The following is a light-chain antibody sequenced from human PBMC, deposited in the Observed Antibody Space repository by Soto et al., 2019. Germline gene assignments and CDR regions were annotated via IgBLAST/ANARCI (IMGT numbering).Light chain of an antibody. CDR2: GVR. CDR1: GXDIGAYDY. CDR3: SSFTTSRLYV. J-gene: IGLJ1*01. Sequence: QSVLTQPTSVSGSPGQSIAIPCTGNGXDIGAYDYVSWYQQHPGKAPRLLIHGVRNRPPGISSRFSGFKSGLTASLTISGLQAEDEADYYCSSFTTSRLYVFGPGTKVTVL. V-gene: IGLV2-14*01.